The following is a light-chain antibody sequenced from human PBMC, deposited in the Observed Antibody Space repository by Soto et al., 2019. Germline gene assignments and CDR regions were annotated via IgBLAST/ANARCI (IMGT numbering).Light chain of an antibody. CDR1: QRISSN. J-gene: IGKJ1*01. Sequence: EIVMTQSPATLSVSPRERATLSCRASQRISSNLAWYQQKPGQAPRLLIYGASTRATGIPERFSGSGSGTEFTLTISSLQSEDFAVYYCQQYDTSPQTFGQGTKVEIK. CDR2: GAS. CDR3: QQYDTSPQT. V-gene: IGKV3-15*01.